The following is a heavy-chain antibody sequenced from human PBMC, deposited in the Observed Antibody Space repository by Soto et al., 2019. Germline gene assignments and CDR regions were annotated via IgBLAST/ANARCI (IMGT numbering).Heavy chain of an antibody. V-gene: IGHV5-10-1*01. Sequence: PGQSLKISCKGSGYSFTSYWISWVRQMPGKGLEWMGRIDPSDSYTNYSPSFQGHVTISADKSISTAYLPGSRLKASDTAMFYCARQESGGVTGWYSMGVWSQGTTVTVAS. J-gene: IGHJ6*02. CDR1: GYSFTSYW. D-gene: IGHD3-16*01. CDR3: ARQESGGVTGWYSMGV. CDR2: IDPSDSYT.